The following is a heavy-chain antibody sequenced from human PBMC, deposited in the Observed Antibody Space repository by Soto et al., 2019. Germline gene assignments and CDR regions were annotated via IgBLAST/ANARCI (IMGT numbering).Heavy chain of an antibody. CDR2: IYHSGCT. J-gene: IGHJ4*02. CDR1: GGSISSSNW. CDR3: AREASIISPCYLDY. Sequence: QVQLQESGPGLVKPSGTLSLTCAVSGGSISSSNWWSWVRQSPGKGLEWIGEIYHSGCTNYNPSLKSRVTLSVDKSKNQFSLNLNSVTAADTAVYYCAREASIISPCYLDYWLQGTLVTVS. D-gene: IGHD6-6*01. V-gene: IGHV4-4*02.